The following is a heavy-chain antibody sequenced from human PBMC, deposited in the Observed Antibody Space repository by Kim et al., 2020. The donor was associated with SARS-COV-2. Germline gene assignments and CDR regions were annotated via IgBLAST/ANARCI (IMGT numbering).Heavy chain of an antibody. D-gene: IGHD1-26*01. J-gene: IGHJ4*02. Sequence: NDNPSLQSRVTISVDTSKNQFSLKLSAVTAADTAVYYCARVDLFHGIFDYWGQGTLVTVSS. V-gene: IGHV4-59*01. CDR3: ARVDLFHGIFDY.